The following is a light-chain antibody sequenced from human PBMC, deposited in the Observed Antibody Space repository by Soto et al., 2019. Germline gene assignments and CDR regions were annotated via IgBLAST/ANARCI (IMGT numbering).Light chain of an antibody. CDR2: LGS. Sequence: DIVMTQSPLSLPVTPGEPASISCRSSQSLLHSDGYNYLDWYLQKPGQSQQVLIYLGSTRASWVPDRFSGRGSGTDFTLKISRVEAEDVGVYYCMQALQTPLTFGGGTKVEIK. V-gene: IGKV2-28*01. CDR1: QSLLHSDGYNY. J-gene: IGKJ4*01. CDR3: MQALQTPLT.